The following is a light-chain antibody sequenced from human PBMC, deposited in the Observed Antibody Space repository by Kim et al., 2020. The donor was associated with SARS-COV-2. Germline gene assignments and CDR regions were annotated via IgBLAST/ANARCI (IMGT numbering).Light chain of an antibody. CDR3: NSRDSSGNLYV. V-gene: IGLV3-19*01. J-gene: IGLJ1*01. Sequence: ALVQKVSFTCQGDSLRTYDAGWYQQKPGQAPVLVIYGKNNRPSGIPDRFSGASSGDTDSLTITGAQAEDEADYYCNSRDSSGNLYVFGTGTKVTVL. CDR1: SLRTYD. CDR2: GKN.